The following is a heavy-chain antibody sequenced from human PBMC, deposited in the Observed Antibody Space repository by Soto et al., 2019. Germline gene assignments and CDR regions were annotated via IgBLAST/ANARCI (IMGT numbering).Heavy chain of an antibody. CDR2: IYYSGST. CDR1: GGSISSGGYY. D-gene: IGHD3-22*01. Sequence: SETLSLTCSVSGGSISSGGYYWSWIRQHPGKGLEWIGYIYYSGSTYYNPPLKSRITISIDTSKNQFSLKLSSVTAADTAVYYCARVHYDSSGYFYYFDFWGQGTQVTVSS. J-gene: IGHJ4*02. CDR3: ARVHYDSSGYFYYFDF. V-gene: IGHV4-31*03.